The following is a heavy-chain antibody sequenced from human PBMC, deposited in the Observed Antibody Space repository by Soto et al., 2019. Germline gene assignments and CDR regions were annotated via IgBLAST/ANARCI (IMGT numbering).Heavy chain of an antibody. CDR2: IDPSDSQT. Sequence: PGESLKISCMASGYRFTSYWIAWVRQKPGKGLEWMGRIDPSDSQTYYSPSFRGHVTISATKSITTVFLQWSSLRASDTAMYYCARQIYDSDTGPNFQYYFDSWGQGTPVTVSS. V-gene: IGHV5-10-1*01. J-gene: IGHJ4*02. CDR1: GYRFTSYW. CDR3: ARQIYDSDTGPNFQYYFDS. D-gene: IGHD3-22*01.